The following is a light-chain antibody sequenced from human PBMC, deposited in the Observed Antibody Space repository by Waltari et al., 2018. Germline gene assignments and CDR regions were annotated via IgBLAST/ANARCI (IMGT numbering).Light chain of an antibody. CDR2: ASS. CDR3: QQSYSTPFT. Sequence: DIQMTQSPSSPSASVGDRVTITCRASQSISNYLNWYQQKPGKAPKLLIYASSSLQSGVPSRFSGSGSGTDFTLTISSLQPEDFATYYCQQSYSTPFTFGGGTKVEIK. J-gene: IGKJ4*01. V-gene: IGKV1-39*01. CDR1: QSISNY.